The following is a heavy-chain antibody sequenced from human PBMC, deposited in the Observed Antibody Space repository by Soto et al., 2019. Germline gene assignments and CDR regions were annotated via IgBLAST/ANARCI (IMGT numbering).Heavy chain of an antibody. Sequence: QVQLQESGPGLVKPSGTLSLTCAVSSGSISSSNWWSWVRQPPGKGLEWIGEIYHSGSTNYNPSLTRRVAISVDKSKNQYSLKLSSVTAADTAVYYCATHPYGDYPHTHAFDIWGQGTMVTVSS. D-gene: IGHD4-17*01. V-gene: IGHV4-4*02. J-gene: IGHJ3*02. CDR3: ATHPYGDYPHTHAFDI. CDR1: SGSISSSNW. CDR2: IYHSGST.